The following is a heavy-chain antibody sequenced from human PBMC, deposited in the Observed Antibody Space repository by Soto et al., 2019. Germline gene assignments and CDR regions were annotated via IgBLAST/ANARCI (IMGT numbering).Heavy chain of an antibody. CDR1: GFTFTSSA. D-gene: IGHD3-22*01. Sequence: GASVKVSCKASGFTFTSSAVRWVRQARGQRLEWIGWIVVGSGNTNYAQKFQERVTITRDMSTSTAYMELSSLRSEDTAVYYCAAAHLDSSGHIDAFDIWGQGTMVTVSS. J-gene: IGHJ3*02. CDR3: AAAHLDSSGHIDAFDI. CDR2: IVVGSGNT. V-gene: IGHV1-58*01.